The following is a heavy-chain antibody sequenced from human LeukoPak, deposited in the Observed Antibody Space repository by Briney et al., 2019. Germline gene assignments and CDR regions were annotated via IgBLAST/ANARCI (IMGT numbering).Heavy chain of an antibody. Sequence: PSETLSLTCTVSGGSISSGSYYWSWIRQPAGKGLEWIGRIYTSGSTNYNPSLKSRVTISVDTSKNQFSLKLSSVTAADTAVYYCAREGGDRPIDYWGQGTLVTVSS. CDR3: AREGGDRPIDY. CDR1: GGSISSGSYY. D-gene: IGHD2-21*02. V-gene: IGHV4-61*02. CDR2: IYTSGST. J-gene: IGHJ4*02.